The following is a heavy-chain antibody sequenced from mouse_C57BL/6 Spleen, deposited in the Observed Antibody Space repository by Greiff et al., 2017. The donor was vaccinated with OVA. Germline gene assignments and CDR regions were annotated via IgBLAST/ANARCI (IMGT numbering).Heavy chain of an antibody. CDR1: GYTFTSYT. J-gene: IGHJ2*01. CDR2: INPSSGYT. CDR3: ARSETLDY. V-gene: IGHV1-4*01. Sequence: QVHVKQSGAELARPGASVKMSCKASGYTFTSYTMHWVKQRPGQGLEWIGYINPSSGYTKYNQKFKDKATLTADKSSSTAYMQLSSLTSEDSAVYYCARSETLDYWGQGTTLTVSS.